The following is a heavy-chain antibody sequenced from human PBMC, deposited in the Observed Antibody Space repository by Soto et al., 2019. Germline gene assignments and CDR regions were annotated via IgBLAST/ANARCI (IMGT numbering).Heavy chain of an antibody. CDR3: VKDHRVAVAGVDY. CDR1: GFTFSSYA. D-gene: IGHD6-19*01. Sequence: GGSLRLSCSASGFTFSSYAMHWVRQAPGKGLEYVSAISSNGGSTYDADSVKGRFTISRDNSKNTLYLQMSSLRAEDTAVYYCVKDHRVAVAGVDYWGQGTLVTVSS. V-gene: IGHV3-64D*08. CDR2: ISSNGGST. J-gene: IGHJ4*02.